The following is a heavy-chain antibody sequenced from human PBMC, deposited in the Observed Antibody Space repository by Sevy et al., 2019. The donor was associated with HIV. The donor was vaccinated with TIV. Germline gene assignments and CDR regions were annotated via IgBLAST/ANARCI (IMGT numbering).Heavy chain of an antibody. J-gene: IGHJ4*02. D-gene: IGHD2-2*01. CDR1: GFTFSNYA. CDR3: AREGCSKPLDY. V-gene: IGHV3-23*01. CDR2: FSFGCGKI. Sequence: GGSLRLSCAASGFTFSNYAMSWVRQAPGKGLEWVSTFSFGCGKINYADSVKGRFTISRDNSKNTLYLQMNSLRAEYTALYYCAREGCSKPLDYWGQGTLVTVSS.